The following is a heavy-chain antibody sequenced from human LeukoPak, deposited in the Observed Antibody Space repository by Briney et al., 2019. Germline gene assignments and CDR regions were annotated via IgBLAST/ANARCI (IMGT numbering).Heavy chain of an antibody. CDR3: ARERAYYWYFDL. J-gene: IGHJ2*01. CDR1: GGSISSHY. V-gene: IGHV4-59*11. CDR2: IYYSGGT. Sequence: PSETLSLTCTVSGGSISSHYWSWIRQPPGKGLEWIGYIYYSGGTNYNPSLKSRVTISVDTSKNQFSLKLSSVTAADTAVYYCARERAYYWYFDLWGRGTLVTVSS.